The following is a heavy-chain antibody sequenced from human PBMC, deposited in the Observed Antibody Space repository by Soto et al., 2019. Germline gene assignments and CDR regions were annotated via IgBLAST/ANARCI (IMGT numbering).Heavy chain of an antibody. CDR3: ARMSIADDYVWGSYRYALLPIYYFYY. CDR2: INHSGST. D-gene: IGHD3-16*02. Sequence: ASETLSLTCAVYGGSFSGDYWSWIRQPPGKGLEWIGEINHSGSTNYNPSLKSRVTISVDTSKNQFSLKLSSVTAADTAVYYCARMSIADDYVWGSYRYALLPIYYFYYWGQGTLVTVSS. J-gene: IGHJ4*02. V-gene: IGHV4-34*01. CDR1: GGSFSGDY.